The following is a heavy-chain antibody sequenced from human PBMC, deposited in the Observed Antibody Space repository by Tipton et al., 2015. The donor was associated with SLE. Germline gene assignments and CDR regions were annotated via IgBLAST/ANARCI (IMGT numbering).Heavy chain of an antibody. J-gene: IGHJ4*02. V-gene: IGHV4-34*01. CDR2: INHSGST. Sequence: GLVKPSETLSLTCAVYGGSFSGYYWSWIRQPPGKGLEWIGEINHSGSTNYNPSLKSRVTISVDTSKNQFSLKLSSVTAADTAVYYCARGPPFDYWGQGTLVTVSS. CDR3: ARGPPFDY. CDR1: GGSFSGYY.